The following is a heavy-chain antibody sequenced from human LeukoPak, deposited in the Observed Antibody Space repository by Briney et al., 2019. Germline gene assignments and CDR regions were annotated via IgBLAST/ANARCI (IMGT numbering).Heavy chain of an antibody. J-gene: IGHJ3*02. V-gene: IGHV1-46*01. CDR2: INPSGGST. Sequence: ASVKVSCKASGYTFTSYYMHWERQAPGPGLEWMGTINPSGGSTSYAQKFQGRVTMTRDTSTSTVYMDLSSLRSEDTAVYYCARDPVEMATITDAFDIWGQGTMVTVSS. CDR3: ARDPVEMATITDAFDI. CDR1: GYTFTSYY. D-gene: IGHD5-24*01.